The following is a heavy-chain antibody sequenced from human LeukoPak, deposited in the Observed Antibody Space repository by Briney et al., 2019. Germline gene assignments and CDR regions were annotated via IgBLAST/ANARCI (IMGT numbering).Heavy chain of an antibody. Sequence: SVKVSCKASGGTFSSYTISWVRQAPGQGLEWMGRIIPVLGIANYAQKFQGRVTINADKSTRTAYMEMSSLRAEDTAVYYCARDGDYDILSGHWGQGTLVTVSS. CDR2: IIPVLGIA. J-gene: IGHJ4*02. CDR1: GGTFSSYT. V-gene: IGHV1-69*04. D-gene: IGHD3-9*01. CDR3: ARDGDYDILSGH.